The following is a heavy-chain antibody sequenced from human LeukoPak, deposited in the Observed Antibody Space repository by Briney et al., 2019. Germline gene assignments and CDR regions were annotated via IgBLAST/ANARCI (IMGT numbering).Heavy chain of an antibody. Sequence: SETLSLTCAVYGGSFSGYYWSWIRQPPGKGLEWIGEINHSGSTNYNPSLKSRVTISVDTSKNQFSLKLSSVTAADTAVYYCARDDYYGSGSYSFLFDYWGQGTLVTVSS. CDR3: ARDDYYGSGSYSFLFDY. CDR2: INHSGST. J-gene: IGHJ4*02. V-gene: IGHV4-34*01. CDR1: GGSFSGYY. D-gene: IGHD3-10*01.